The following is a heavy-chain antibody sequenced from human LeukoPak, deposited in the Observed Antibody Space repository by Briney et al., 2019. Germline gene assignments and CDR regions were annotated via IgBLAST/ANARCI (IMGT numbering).Heavy chain of an antibody. Sequence: PSETLSLTCTVSGRSISNYYWTWIRQPPGNGLEWIGYIYYTGSTNYNPSLKSRVTISLDTSKDQFSLKLRSVTAADTAVYYCARNTGAYPPDAFDIWDQGTMVTVSS. J-gene: IGHJ3*02. CDR2: IYYTGST. CDR3: ARNTGAYPPDAFDI. CDR1: GRSISNYY. D-gene: IGHD2-21*01. V-gene: IGHV4-59*01.